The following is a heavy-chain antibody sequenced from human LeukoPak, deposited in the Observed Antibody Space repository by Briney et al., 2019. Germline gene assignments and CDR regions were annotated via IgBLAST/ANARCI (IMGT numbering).Heavy chain of an antibody. D-gene: IGHD3-10*01. CDR1: GGSVTSYY. CDR2: IYTSGST. CDR3: ARTTMVRGTYYMDV. V-gene: IGHV4-4*08. J-gene: IGHJ6*03. Sequence: PSETLSLTCAVSGGSVTSYYWSWVRQVPGKGLEWIGRIYTSGSTNYNPSLKSRVTISVDTSKNQFSLKLSSVTAADTAVYYCARTTMVRGTYYMDVWGKGTTVTVSS.